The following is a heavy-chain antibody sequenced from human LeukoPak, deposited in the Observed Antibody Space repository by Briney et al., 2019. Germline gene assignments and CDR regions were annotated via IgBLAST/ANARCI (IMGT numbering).Heavy chain of an antibody. V-gene: IGHV4-39*07. CDR3: ARVREIVVVITMVFDY. Sequence: SETLSLTCTVSGGSISSSSYYWGWIRQPPGKGLEWIGSIYYSGSTYYNPSLKSRVTISVDTSKNQFSLKLSSVTAADTAVYYCARVREIVVVITMVFDYWGQGTLVTVSS. D-gene: IGHD3-22*01. J-gene: IGHJ4*02. CDR1: GGSISSSSYY. CDR2: IYYSGST.